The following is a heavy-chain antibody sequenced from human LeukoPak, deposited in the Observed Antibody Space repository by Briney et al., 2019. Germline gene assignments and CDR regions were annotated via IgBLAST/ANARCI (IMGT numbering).Heavy chain of an antibody. V-gene: IGHV5-10-1*01. D-gene: IGHD6-6*01. CDR2: IDPSDSYT. CDR1: GYSFTSYW. CDR3: ARRVSSSGWFDP. Sequence: GESLKISCKGSGYSFTSYWISWVRQMPGKGLEWMGRIDPSDSYTNYSPSFQGHVTISADRSISTAYLQWSSLKASDTAMYYCARRVSSSGWFDPWGQGTLVTVSS. J-gene: IGHJ5*02.